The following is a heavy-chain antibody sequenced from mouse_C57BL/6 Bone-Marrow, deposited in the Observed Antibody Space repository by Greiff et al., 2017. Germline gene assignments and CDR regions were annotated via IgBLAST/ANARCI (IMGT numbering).Heavy chain of an antibody. Sequence: EVQLQQSGAELVRPGASVKLSCTASGFNIKDDYMHWVKQRPEQGLEWIGWIDPENGDTEYASKFQGKATITADTSSNTAYLQLSSLTSEDTAVYYCARGGGHRFAYWGQGTLVTVSA. CDR2: IDPENGDT. CDR3: ARGGGHRFAY. CDR1: GFNIKDDY. J-gene: IGHJ3*01. V-gene: IGHV14-4*01.